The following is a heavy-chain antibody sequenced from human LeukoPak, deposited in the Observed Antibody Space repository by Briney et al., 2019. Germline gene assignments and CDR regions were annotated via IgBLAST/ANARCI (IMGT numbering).Heavy chain of an antibody. V-gene: IGHV4-34*01. D-gene: IGHD3-22*01. CDR2: INHSGST. CDR1: GGSLSGYY. Sequence: SETLSLTCAVYGGSLSGYYWSWIRQPPGKGLEWIGEINHSGSTNYNPSLKSRVTISVDTSKNQFSLKLSSVTAADTAVYYCARIRITMTGDAFDIWGQGTMVTASS. J-gene: IGHJ3*02. CDR3: ARIRITMTGDAFDI.